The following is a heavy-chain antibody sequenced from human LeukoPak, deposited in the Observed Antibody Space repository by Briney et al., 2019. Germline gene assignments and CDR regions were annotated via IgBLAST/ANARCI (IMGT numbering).Heavy chain of an antibody. CDR2: INPNSGGT. CDR3: AREHSSGYYFDAFDI. J-gene: IGHJ3*02. D-gene: IGHD3-22*01. V-gene: IGHV1-2*02. CDR1: GYTFTDYL. Sequence: ASVRVSCKASGYTFTDYLINWVRQAPGQGLEWMGWINPNSGGTNYAQKFQGRVTMTRDTSISTAYMELSRLRSDDTAVYYCAREHSSGYYFDAFDIWGQGTMVTVSS.